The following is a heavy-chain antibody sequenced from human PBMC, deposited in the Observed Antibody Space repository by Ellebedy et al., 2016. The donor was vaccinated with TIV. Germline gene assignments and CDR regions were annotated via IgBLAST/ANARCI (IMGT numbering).Heavy chain of an antibody. CDR1: GYTFTSYH. V-gene: IGHV1-46*01. CDR3: ARGYGDFDY. D-gene: IGHD4/OR15-4a*01. CDR2: INPIDGST. Sequence: ASVKVSCKTSGYTFTSYHIHWVRQAPGQGLEWLGIINPIDGSTTYAQKFQGRVTMTRDKSTSTVYMDLSSLRSDDTAIYYCARGYGDFDYWGQGTLVTVSS. J-gene: IGHJ4*02.